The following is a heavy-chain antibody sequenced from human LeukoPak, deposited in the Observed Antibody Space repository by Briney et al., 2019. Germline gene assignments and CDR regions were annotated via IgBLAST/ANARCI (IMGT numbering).Heavy chain of an antibody. V-gene: IGHV4-4*09. Sequence: PSETLSLTCTVSGGSISSYYWSWIRQPPGKGLEWIGYIYTSGSTNYNPSPKSRVTISVDTSKNQFSLKLSSVTGADTAVYYCARTNYEILTGYYGPYYYYMDVWGKGTTVTVSS. CDR2: IYTSGST. CDR3: ARTNYEILTGYYGPYYYYMDV. D-gene: IGHD3-9*01. CDR1: GGSISSYY. J-gene: IGHJ6*03.